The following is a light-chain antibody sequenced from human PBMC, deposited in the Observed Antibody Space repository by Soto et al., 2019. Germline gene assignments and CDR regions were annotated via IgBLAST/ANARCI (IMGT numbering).Light chain of an antibody. CDR3: QSYDSSLSGVV. Sequence: QSVLTQPPSVSGAPGQRVTISCTGSSSNIGAGFDVNWYQQLPGTAPKVLISNISDRPSGVPDRFSASKSGTSASLAITGLQAEDEADYYCQSYDSSLSGVVFGGGTKVTVL. V-gene: IGLV1-40*01. CDR1: SSNIGAGFD. CDR2: NIS. J-gene: IGLJ2*01.